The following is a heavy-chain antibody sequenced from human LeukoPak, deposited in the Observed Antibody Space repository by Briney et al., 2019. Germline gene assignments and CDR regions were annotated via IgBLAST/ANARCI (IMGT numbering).Heavy chain of an antibody. J-gene: IGHJ6*03. CDR1: GFTFSSYW. CDR2: IRQDGSET. V-gene: IGHV3-7*01. D-gene: IGHD5-12*01. Sequence: PGRCLRLSWAAAGFTFSSYWIGCVRQAPGKGRGWVANIRQDGSETYYVDSVKGRFTISRDNAKNSLYLQMNSLRAEDTAVYYCARVRIVATFDYYYYYMDVWGKGATVTVSS. CDR3: ARVRIVATFDYYYYYMDV.